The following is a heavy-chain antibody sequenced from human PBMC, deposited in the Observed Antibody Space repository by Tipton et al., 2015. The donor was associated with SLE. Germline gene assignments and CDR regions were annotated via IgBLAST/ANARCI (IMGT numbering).Heavy chain of an antibody. CDR2: VYSSGST. D-gene: IGHD1-7*01. Sequence: TLSLTCTVSGGSISGYYWSWIRQPVGKGLEWIGRVYSSGSTKYNPSLKSRVTISVDTSKNQFSLKLSSVTAADTAVYYCASQNWNYYYWGQGKLVTVSS. V-gene: IGHV4-4*07. CDR3: ASQNWNYYY. CDR1: GGSISGYY. J-gene: IGHJ4*02.